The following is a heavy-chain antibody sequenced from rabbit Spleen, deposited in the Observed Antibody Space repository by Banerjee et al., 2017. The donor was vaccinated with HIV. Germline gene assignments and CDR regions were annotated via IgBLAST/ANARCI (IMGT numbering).Heavy chain of an antibody. CDR1: GFSFNSGYD. CDR2: IDSGSSGDT. CDR3: ARDTSSSFSSYGMDL. J-gene: IGHJ6*01. V-gene: IGHV1S40*01. D-gene: IGHD1-1*01. Sequence: QSLEESGGGLVKPGASLTLTCKASGFSFNSGYDMCWVRQAPGKGLEWIACIDSGSSGDTYFASWAKGRFTISKTSSTTVTLQMTSLTAADTATYFCARDTSSSFSSYGMDLWGPGTLVTVS.